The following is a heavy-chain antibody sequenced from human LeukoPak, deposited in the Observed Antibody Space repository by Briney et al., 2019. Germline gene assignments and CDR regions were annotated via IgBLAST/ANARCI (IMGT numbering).Heavy chain of an antibody. CDR3: ARAAAWRLLNYFDN. J-gene: IGHJ4*02. CDR2: IYYSGST. Sequence: SETLSLTCTVSGSSISSYYWSWIRQPPGKGLEWIGYIYYSGSTNYNPSLKSRVAISVDTPKNQFSLRLTSVTAADTAVYYCARAAAWRLLNYFDNWGQGTLVTVSS. CDR1: GSSISSYY. V-gene: IGHV4-59*01. D-gene: IGHD3-22*01.